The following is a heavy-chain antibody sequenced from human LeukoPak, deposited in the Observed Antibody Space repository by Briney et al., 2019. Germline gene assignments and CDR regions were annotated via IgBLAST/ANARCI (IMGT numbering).Heavy chain of an antibody. Sequence: PGGSLRLSCAASGFTFDDYAMHWVRQAPGKGLEWVSGISWNSGSIGYADSVKGRFTISRDNAKNSLYLQMNSLRAEDTALYYCAKDGSYDSSGYYSVAFDIWGQGTMVTVSS. J-gene: IGHJ3*02. D-gene: IGHD3-22*01. CDR3: AKDGSYDSSGYYSVAFDI. V-gene: IGHV3-9*01. CDR1: GFTFDDYA. CDR2: ISWNSGSI.